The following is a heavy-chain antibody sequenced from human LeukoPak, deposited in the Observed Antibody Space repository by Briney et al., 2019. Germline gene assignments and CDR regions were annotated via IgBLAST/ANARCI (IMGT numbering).Heavy chain of an antibody. CDR1: GGSISSSSYY. D-gene: IGHD1-26*01. CDR2: IYYSGST. Sequence: SETLSLTCTVSGGSISSSSYYWGWIRQPPGRGLEWIGSIYYSGSTYYNPSLKSRVTISVDTSKNQFSLKLSSVTAADTAVYYCARDGATVGATHAFDIWGQGTMVTVSS. J-gene: IGHJ3*02. V-gene: IGHV4-39*07. CDR3: ARDGATVGATHAFDI.